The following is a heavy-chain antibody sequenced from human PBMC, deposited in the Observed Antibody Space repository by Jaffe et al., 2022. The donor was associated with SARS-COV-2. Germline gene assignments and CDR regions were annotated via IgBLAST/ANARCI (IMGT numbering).Heavy chain of an antibody. D-gene: IGHD1-26*01. Sequence: QLQLQESGPGLVKPSETLSLTCTVSGGSISSSSYYWGWIRQPPGKGLEWIGSIYYSGSTYYNPSLKSRVTISVDTSKNQFSLKLSSVTAADTAVYYCATEGREDGSYRPDAFDIWGQGTMVTVSS. CDR2: IYYSGST. V-gene: IGHV4-39*01. CDR1: GGSISSSSYY. J-gene: IGHJ3*02. CDR3: ATEGREDGSYRPDAFDI.